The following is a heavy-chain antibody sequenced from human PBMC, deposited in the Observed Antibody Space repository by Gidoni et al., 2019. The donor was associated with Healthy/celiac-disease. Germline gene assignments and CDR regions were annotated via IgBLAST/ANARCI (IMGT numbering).Heavy chain of an antibody. CDR1: GFPFSSYG. D-gene: IGHD5-18*01. J-gene: IGHJ6*02. CDR3: ANQGVDTATPGGMDV. CDR2: ISYDGSNK. V-gene: IGHV3-30*18. Sequence: QVQLVESGGGVVQPGRSLRLSCAASGFPFSSYGMHWVRQAPGKGLEWVAVISYDGSNKYYADSVKGRFTISRDNSKNTLYLQMNSLRAEDTAVYYCANQGVDTATPGGMDVWGQGTTVTVSS.